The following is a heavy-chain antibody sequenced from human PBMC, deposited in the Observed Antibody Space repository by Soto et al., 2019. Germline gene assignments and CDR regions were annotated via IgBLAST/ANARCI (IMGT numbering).Heavy chain of an antibody. CDR3: GKERRGSGWSVCNF. J-gene: IGHJ4*02. CDR1: GFTFRDYA. D-gene: IGHD6-19*01. Sequence: GGSLRLSCTASGFTFRDYAMSWVRQAPGKGLEWVSDISGSGDNARYADSVKGRFTISRDNSKNTLFLQMNSLRVDDTAVYYCGKERRGSGWSVCNFWGQGTMVTVPS. CDR2: ISGSGDNA. V-gene: IGHV3-23*01.